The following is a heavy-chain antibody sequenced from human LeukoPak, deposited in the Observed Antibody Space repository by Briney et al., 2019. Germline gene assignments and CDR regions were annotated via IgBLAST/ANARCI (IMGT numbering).Heavy chain of an antibody. J-gene: IGHJ4*02. CDR2: ISSSCSTI. D-gene: IGHD3-22*01. CDR3: ARDMIVVYHYVDY. V-gene: IGHV3-11*04. Sequence: PGGSLRLSCAASGFTFSDCYMSWIRQAPGKGLEWVSYISSSCSTIYYADSVKGRFTISRDNAKNSLYPQMNSLRAEDTAVYYCARDMIVVYHYVDYWGQGTLVTVSS. CDR1: GFTFSDCY.